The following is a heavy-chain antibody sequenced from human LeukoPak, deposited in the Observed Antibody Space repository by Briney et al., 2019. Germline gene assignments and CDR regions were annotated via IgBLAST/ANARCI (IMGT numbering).Heavy chain of an antibody. D-gene: IGHD5-18*01. CDR1: VGSISSYH. Sequence: SETLSLTCPVSVGSISSYHWSWIRQPAGKGLEWIGRFHITGSTNYNPSLKSRVTMSIDTSKNQFSLKLSSVTAADTAVYYCARDGLYSYGYSYFDYWGQGTLVTVFS. CDR2: FHITGST. V-gene: IGHV4-4*07. J-gene: IGHJ4*02. CDR3: ARDGLYSYGYSYFDY.